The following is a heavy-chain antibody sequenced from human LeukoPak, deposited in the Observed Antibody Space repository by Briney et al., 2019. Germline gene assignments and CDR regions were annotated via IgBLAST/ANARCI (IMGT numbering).Heavy chain of an antibody. CDR3: ARDLGYCSSTSCPGGY. CDR1: GFTFSSYS. Sequence: GGSLRLSCAASGFTFSSYSMNWVRQAPGKGLEWVSYISSSSSTIYYADSVKGRLTISRDNAKNSLYLQMNSLRAEDTAVYYCARDLGYCSSTSCPGGYWGQGTLVTVSS. CDR2: ISSSSSTI. J-gene: IGHJ4*02. D-gene: IGHD2-2*01. V-gene: IGHV3-48*01.